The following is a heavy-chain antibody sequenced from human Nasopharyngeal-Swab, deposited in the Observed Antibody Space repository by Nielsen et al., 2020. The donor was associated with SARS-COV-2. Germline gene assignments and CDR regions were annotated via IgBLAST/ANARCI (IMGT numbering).Heavy chain of an antibody. J-gene: IGHJ4*02. Sequence: GESLKISCAASGFTFSNAWMSWVRQAPGKGLEWVGRIKSKTDGGTTDYAAPVKGRFTISRDDSKNTLYLQMNSLKTEDTAVYYCTTPGQYSYGYFGYWGQGTLVTVSS. D-gene: IGHD5-18*01. CDR1: GFTFSNAW. CDR3: TTPGQYSYGYFGY. V-gene: IGHV3-15*01. CDR2: IKSKTDGGTT.